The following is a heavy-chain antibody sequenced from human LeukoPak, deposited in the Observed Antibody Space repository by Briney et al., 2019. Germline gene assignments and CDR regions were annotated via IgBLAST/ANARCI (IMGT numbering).Heavy chain of an antibody. D-gene: IGHD2-15*01. Sequence: SETLSLTCAVYGGSFSGYYWSWIRQPPGKGLEWIGEINHSGSTNYNPSLKSRVTISVDTSKNQFSLKLSSVTAADTAVYYCARGSNPRCSGGSCFSPYYYYGMDVWGKGTTVTVSS. CDR2: INHSGST. CDR1: GGSFSGYY. J-gene: IGHJ6*04. V-gene: IGHV4-34*01. CDR3: ARGSNPRCSGGSCFSPYYYYGMDV.